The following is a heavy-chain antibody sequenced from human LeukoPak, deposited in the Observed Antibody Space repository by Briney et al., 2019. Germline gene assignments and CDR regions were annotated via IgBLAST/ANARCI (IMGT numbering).Heavy chain of an antibody. CDR2: INHSGST. CDR1: GGSFSGYY. D-gene: IGHD6-13*01. V-gene: IGHV4-34*01. J-gene: IGHJ4*02. Sequence: PSETLSLTCAVYGGSFSGYYWSWIRQPPGKGLEWIGEINHSGSTNYNPSLKSRVAISVDTSKNQFSLKLSSVTAADTAVYYCARGRQLVRGKFDYWGRGTLVTVSS. CDR3: ARGRQLVRGKFDY.